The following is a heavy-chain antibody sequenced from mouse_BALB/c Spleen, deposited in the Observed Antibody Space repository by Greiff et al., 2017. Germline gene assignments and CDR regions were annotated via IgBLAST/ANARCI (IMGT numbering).Heavy chain of an antibody. Sequence: VQLQQSGPELVKPGASVKIPCKASGYTFTDYNMDWVKQSHGKSLEWIGDINPNNGGTIYNQKFKGKATLTLDKSSSTAYMELRSLTSEDTAVYYCARYYYGSVWYFDVWGAGTTVTVSS. D-gene: IGHD1-1*01. V-gene: IGHV1-18*01. CDR2: INPNNGGT. J-gene: IGHJ1*01. CDR3: ARYYYGSVWYFDV. CDR1: GYTFTDYN.